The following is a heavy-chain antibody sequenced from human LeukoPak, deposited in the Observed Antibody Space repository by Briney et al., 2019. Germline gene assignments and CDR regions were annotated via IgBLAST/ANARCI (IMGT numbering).Heavy chain of an antibody. V-gene: IGHV1-18*01. D-gene: IGHD3-9*01. J-gene: IGHJ6*04. CDR2: ISAYNGNT. CDR1: GYTFTSYG. Sequence: ASVKVSCKASGYTFTSYGISWVRQAPGQGLEWMGWISAYNGNTNYAQKLQGRVTMTTDTSTSTAYMELRSLRSDDTAVYYCARDSYYDILTGYYYYYYGMDVWGKGTTVTVSS. CDR3: ARDSYYDILTGYYYYYYGMDV.